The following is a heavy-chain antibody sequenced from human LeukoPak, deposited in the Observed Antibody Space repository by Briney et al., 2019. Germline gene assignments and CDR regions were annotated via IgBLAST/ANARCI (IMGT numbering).Heavy chain of an antibody. V-gene: IGHV3-23*01. D-gene: IGHD3-22*01. CDR3: AKGSNYDSSGPPDSFDY. J-gene: IGHJ4*02. CDR2: ISGSGGST. CDR1: GFTFSSYA. Sequence: PGGSLRLSCAASGFTFSSYAMSWVRQAPGKGLKWVSAISGSGGSTYYADSVKGRFTISRDNSKNTLYLQMNSLRAEDTAVYYCAKGSNYDSSGPPDSFDYWGQGTLVTVSS.